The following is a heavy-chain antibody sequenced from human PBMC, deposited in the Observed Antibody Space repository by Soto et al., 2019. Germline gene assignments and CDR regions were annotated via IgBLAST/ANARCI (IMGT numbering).Heavy chain of an antibody. CDR3: ARDGGYNYKGGMDV. CDR1: GGTFSSYA. V-gene: IGHV1-69*06. Sequence: QVKLVQSGAEVKKPGSSVKVSCKASGGTFSSYAISWVQQAPGQGLEWMGGIIPIFGTANYAQKFQGRVTITADKSTSTAYMELSSLRSEDTAVYYCARDGGYNYKGGMDVWGQGTTVIVSS. J-gene: IGHJ6*02. D-gene: IGHD5-18*01. CDR2: IIPIFGTA.